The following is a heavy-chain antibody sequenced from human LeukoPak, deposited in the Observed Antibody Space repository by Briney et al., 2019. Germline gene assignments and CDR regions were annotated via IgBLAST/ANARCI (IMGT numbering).Heavy chain of an antibody. CDR3: ARARGPIAVAGTHYYYYGMDV. V-gene: IGHV6-1*01. Sequence: SQTLSLTCAISGDSVSSNSAAWNWIRLSPSRGLEWLGRTYYRSKWYNDYAVSVKSRITINPDTSKNQFSLQLNSVTPEDTAVYYCARARGPIAVAGTHYYYYGMDVWGQGTTVTVSS. CDR1: GDSVSSNSAA. J-gene: IGHJ6*02. CDR2: TYYRSKWYN. D-gene: IGHD6-19*01.